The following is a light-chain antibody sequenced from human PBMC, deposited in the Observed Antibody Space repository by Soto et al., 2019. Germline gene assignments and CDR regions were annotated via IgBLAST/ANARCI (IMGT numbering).Light chain of an antibody. CDR2: GAS. J-gene: IGKJ1*01. CDR3: QQYYTLWT. Sequence: DIQMTQSPSSLSASVGDRVTFTCRASQDIGHSLAWYQQKPGKPIQLLIYGASTLHSGVPSRFSGSGSGTDFTLTISSLQPDDFATYYCQQYYTLWTFGQGTKVDI. V-gene: IGKV1-27*01. CDR1: QDIGHS.